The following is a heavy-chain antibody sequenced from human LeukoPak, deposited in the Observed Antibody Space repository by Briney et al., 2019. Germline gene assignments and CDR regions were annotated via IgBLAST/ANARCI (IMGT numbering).Heavy chain of an antibody. V-gene: IGHV3-73*01. D-gene: IGHD2-15*01. J-gene: IGHJ3*02. CDR3: VREGPTGYCGGGSCQGDAFDI. Sequence: GGSLRLSCAASGFNFSGSAMHWVRQASGKGLEWVGRIRSKTNNYATTYAASVKGRFTISRDDSKNTAYLQMNSLTAEDTAVYYCVREGPTGYCGGGSCQGDAFDIWGQGTMVTVSS. CDR2: IRSKTNNYAT. CDR1: GFNFSGSA.